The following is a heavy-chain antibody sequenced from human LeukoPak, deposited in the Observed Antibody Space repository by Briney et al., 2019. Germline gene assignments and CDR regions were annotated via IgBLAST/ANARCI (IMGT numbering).Heavy chain of an antibody. Sequence: PGGSLRLSCAASTFTFSDYVIHWVRQAPGKGLEWVAGISSDGNAVHYPDSVKGRFTISRDNSKNTVYLQMDSLRDEDTAVYHCAREFHNSGHAGMFDDWGQGTLVAVSS. V-gene: IGHV3-30*04. CDR2: ISSDGNAV. J-gene: IGHJ4*02. CDR1: TFTFSDYV. CDR3: AREFHNSGHAGMFDD. D-gene: IGHD3-22*01.